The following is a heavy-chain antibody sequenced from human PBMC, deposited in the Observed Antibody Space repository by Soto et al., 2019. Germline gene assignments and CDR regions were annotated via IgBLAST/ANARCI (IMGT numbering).Heavy chain of an antibody. CDR1: GFTFSSYA. Sequence: PGGSLRLSCAASGFTFSSYAIYWVRQAPGKGLDWVSGISGSGGTTYYADSVKGRFTISRDNSKNTLYLQMNSLRAEDTAVYYCAKDEPRGGFGGVDYWGQGTLVTVSS. D-gene: IGHD3-10*01. V-gene: IGHV3-23*01. J-gene: IGHJ4*02. CDR3: AKDEPRGGFGGVDY. CDR2: ISGSGGTT.